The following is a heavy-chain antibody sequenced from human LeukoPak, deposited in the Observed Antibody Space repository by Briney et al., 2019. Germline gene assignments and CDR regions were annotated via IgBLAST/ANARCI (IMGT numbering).Heavy chain of an antibody. J-gene: IGHJ3*01. CDR1: DDFKSYHK. Sequence: SETLSLTCTVSDDFKSYHKWNWIRQSPGKGLEWIGYIKQSGSTNYNPSLKSRVTISVDTSKNQFSLQLRSVTAADTAVYYCANEWSAFDFWGQGTMVTVSS. CDR2: IKQSGST. CDR3: ANEWSAFDF. V-gene: IGHV4-59*11. D-gene: IGHD3-3*01.